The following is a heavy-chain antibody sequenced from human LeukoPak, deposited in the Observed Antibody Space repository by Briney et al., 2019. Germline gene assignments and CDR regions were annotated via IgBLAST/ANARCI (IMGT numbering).Heavy chain of an antibody. CDR2: IYSGGGT. V-gene: IGHV3-66*01. CDR3: YGANAEH. CDR1: GFTVSGNY. J-gene: IGHJ1*01. Sequence: GGSLRLSCAASGFTVSGNYMSWVRQAPGKGLEWVSIIYSGGGTYYADSVKGRFTISRDNAKNTLSLQMNSLRAEDTAVYYCYGANAEHWGQGTLVTVSS. D-gene: IGHD4-23*01.